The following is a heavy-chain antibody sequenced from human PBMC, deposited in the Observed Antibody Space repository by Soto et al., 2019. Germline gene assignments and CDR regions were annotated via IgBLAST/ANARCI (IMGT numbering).Heavy chain of an antibody. D-gene: IGHD4-17*01. CDR1: GYSFAGYW. CDR2: IDPSDSQT. V-gene: IGHV5-10-1*01. CDR3: AKDLSRWPHYAFDS. Sequence: GESLKISCKGSGYSFAGYWITWVRQKPGKGLEWMGRIDPSDSQTYYSPSFRGHVTISATKSITTVFLQMNGLRPEDTAVYYCAKDLSRWPHYAFDSWGQGTLVTVSS. J-gene: IGHJ5*01.